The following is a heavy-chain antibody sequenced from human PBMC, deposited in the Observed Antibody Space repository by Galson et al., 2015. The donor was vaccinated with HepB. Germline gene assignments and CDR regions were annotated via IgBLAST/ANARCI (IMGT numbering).Heavy chain of an antibody. V-gene: IGHV1-18*01. CDR2: ISAYNGNT. Sequence: SVKVSCKASGYTFTSYGISWVRQAPGQGLEWMGWISAYNGNTNYAQKLQGRVTMTTDTSTSTAYMELRSLRSDDTAVYYCARGSKRYCSSTSCRPFFDYWGQGTLVTVSS. J-gene: IGHJ4*02. CDR3: ARGSKRYCSSTSCRPFFDY. CDR1: GYTFTSYG. D-gene: IGHD2-2*01.